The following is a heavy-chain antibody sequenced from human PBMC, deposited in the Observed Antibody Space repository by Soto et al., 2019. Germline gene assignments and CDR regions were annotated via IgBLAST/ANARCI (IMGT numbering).Heavy chain of an antibody. V-gene: IGHV3-23*01. CDR2: ISGSGGST. CDR1: GFTFSSYA. Sequence: AGSLRLSCAASGFTFSSYAMSWVRQAPGKGMEWVSAISGSGGSTYYADSVKGRFTISRDNSKNTLYLQMNSLRAEDTAVYYCAKEFRAARTGGYSPHAFDIWGQGTMVTV. CDR3: AKEFRAARTGGYSPHAFDI. D-gene: IGHD3-22*01. J-gene: IGHJ3*02.